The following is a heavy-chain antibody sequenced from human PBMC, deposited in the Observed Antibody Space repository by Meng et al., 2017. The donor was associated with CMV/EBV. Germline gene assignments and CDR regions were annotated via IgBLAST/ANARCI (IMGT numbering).Heavy chain of an antibody. CDR3: ARGGPLRGFDI. J-gene: IGHJ3*02. D-gene: IGHD3-16*01. V-gene: IGHV3-13*01. CDR1: GFTFSSYD. CDR2: IGTAGDT. Sequence: GGSLRLSCAASGFTFSSYDMHWVRQATGKGLEWVSAIGTAGDTYYPGSVKGRFTISRENAKNSLYLQMNSLRAGDTAVYYCARGGPLRGFDIWGQGTMVTVSS.